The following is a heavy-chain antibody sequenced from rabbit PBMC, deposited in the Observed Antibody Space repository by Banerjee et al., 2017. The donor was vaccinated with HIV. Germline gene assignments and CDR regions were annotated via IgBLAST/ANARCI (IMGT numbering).Heavy chain of an antibody. CDR3: ARNYAGYGYAYFNL. CDR2: IYAGSSGST. V-gene: IGHV1S45*01. Sequence: QEQLEESGGDLVKPEGSLTLTCTASGFSFSSSYWICWVRQAPGKGLEWIACIYAGSSGSTYYASWAKGRFTISKTSSTTVTLQMTSLTAADTATYFCARNYAGYGYAYFNLWGPGTLVTVS. CDR1: GFSFSSSYW. J-gene: IGHJ4*01. D-gene: IGHD6-1*01.